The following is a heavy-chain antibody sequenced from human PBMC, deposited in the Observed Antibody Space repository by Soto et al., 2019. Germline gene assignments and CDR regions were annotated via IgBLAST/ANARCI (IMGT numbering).Heavy chain of an antibody. D-gene: IGHD2-21*02. CDR1: GVSVTSYT. Sequence: SETLSLTCIVSGVSVTSYTWSWVRQPANKGLEWIGRVLSSVSATYNPSLKSRVSISMDTAENRISLKLDSVTAADAGVYFCARDGMTTGDTWGPGTMVTVYS. CDR3: ARDGMTTGDT. J-gene: IGHJ4*02. CDR2: VLSSVSA. V-gene: IGHV4-4*07.